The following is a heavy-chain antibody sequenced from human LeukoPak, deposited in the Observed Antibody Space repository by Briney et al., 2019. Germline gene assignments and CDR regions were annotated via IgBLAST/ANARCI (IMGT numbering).Heavy chain of an antibody. CDR3: AHRSGSGSYENNWFDP. Sequence: SGPTLVKPTQTLTLTCTFSGFSLSTSGVGVGWIRQPPGKALEWLALIYWDDDKRYSPSLKSRLTITKDTSKNQVVLTMTNMDPVDTATYYCAHRSGSGSYENNWFDPWGQGTLVTVSS. CDR2: IYWDDDK. D-gene: IGHD3-10*01. J-gene: IGHJ5*02. CDR1: GFSLSTSGVG. V-gene: IGHV2-5*02.